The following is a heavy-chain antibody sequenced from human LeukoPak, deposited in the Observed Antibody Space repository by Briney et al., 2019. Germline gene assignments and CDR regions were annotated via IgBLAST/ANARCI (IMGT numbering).Heavy chain of an antibody. V-gene: IGHV3-53*01. CDR2: IYSAGTT. D-gene: IGHD4-23*01. Sequence: PGGSLRLSCAASGFTVSRNYYMNWVRQAPGKGLEWVSVIYSAGTTYYADSVKGRFTISRDNSKNTVYLQMNSLRAEDTAVYYCARGDDYGGAWYYFDCWGQGTLDTVSS. CDR3: ARGDDYGGAWYYFDC. J-gene: IGHJ4*02. CDR1: GFTVSRNY.